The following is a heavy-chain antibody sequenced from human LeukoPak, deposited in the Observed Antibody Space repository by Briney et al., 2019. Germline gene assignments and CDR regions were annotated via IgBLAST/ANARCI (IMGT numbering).Heavy chain of an antibody. V-gene: IGHV4-59*01. D-gene: IGHD1-26*01. CDR2: TYYSGST. CDR1: GASINSYY. Sequence: SETLSLTCSVSGASINSYYWNWIRQPPGKGLEWIGNTYYSGSTNYNPSLSSRVTISLDTSKNQFSLKMTSVTAADTAVYYCAKDRELGSWGQGTLVTISS. J-gene: IGHJ5*02. CDR3: AKDRELGS.